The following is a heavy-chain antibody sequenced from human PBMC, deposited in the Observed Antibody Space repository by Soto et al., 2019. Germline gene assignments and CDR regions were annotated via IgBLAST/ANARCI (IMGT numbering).Heavy chain of an antibody. CDR1: GFTFSSYA. Sequence: DGSLRLSCSASGFTFSSYAMSWVRQAPGKGLEWVSAISCSGGSTYYADSVKGRFTISRDNSKNTLYLQMNSLRAEDTAVYYCAKESHSSGWGYWGQGTLVTVSS. D-gene: IGHD6-19*01. CDR2: ISCSGGST. V-gene: IGHV3-23*01. J-gene: IGHJ4*02. CDR3: AKESHSSGWGY.